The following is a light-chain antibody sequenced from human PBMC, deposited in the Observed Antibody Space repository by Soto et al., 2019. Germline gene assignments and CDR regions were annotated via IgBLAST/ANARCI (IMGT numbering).Light chain of an antibody. CDR1: QSVDNTY. V-gene: IGKV3-20*01. J-gene: IGKJ2*01. CDR3: HHYGSSPPYT. Sequence: EIVLTQSPGTLSLSPGERATLSCRASQSVDNTYLAWYQQKPGQAPRLLIYGASSRPTGIPDRFSGSGSGTDFTLTISRLEPEDFAVYYCHHYGSSPPYTFGQGTKL. CDR2: GAS.